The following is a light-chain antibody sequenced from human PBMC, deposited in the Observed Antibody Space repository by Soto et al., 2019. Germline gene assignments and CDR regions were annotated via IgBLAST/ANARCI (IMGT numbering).Light chain of an antibody. J-gene: IGKJ5*01. CDR2: AAS. CDR1: QSISSY. CDR3: QQSYSTPIT. V-gene: IGKV1-39*01. Sequence: DIQMTQSPSSLSASVGDRVTITCRASQSISSYLNWYQQKPGKAPKLLIYAASSLQSGVPSRFSCSGSGTDFTLTIISLQPEDFATYYCQQSYSTPITFGQGTRLEIK.